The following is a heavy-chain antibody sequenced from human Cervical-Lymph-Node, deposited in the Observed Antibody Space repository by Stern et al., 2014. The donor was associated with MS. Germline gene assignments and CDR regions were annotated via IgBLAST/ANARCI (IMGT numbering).Heavy chain of an antibody. Sequence: VQLVASGRGVVQPGRSLRLSCAGSGFIFSKFVMHLVRQAPGKGLEWVAASWYDASKEYYADSVKGRFTISRDNSKNTLYLQMNSLRIEDTAVYYCARDNYGGYLDYWGQGTRVTVSS. J-gene: IGHJ4*02. CDR2: SWYDASKE. V-gene: IGHV3-30*04. D-gene: IGHD4-23*01. CDR1: GFIFSKFV. CDR3: ARDNYGGYLDY.